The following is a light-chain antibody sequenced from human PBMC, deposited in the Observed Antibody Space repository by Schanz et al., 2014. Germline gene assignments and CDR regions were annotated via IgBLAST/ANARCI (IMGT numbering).Light chain of an antibody. Sequence: EVVMTQSPATLSVSPGERVTLSCRASQSVSSNLAWYQQTPGQAPRLLIYGASTRATGIPARFSGSGSGTEFTLTISRLEPEDFAVYYCQQYGSSPMYTFGQGTKLEIK. CDR1: QSVSSN. V-gene: IGKV3-15*01. J-gene: IGKJ2*01. CDR3: QQYGSSPMYT. CDR2: GAS.